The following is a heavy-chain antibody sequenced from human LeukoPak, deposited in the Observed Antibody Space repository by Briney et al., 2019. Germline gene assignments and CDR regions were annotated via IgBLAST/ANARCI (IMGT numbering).Heavy chain of an antibody. CDR1: GGSINGNY. J-gene: IGHJ2*01. CDR2: IYYSGST. Sequence: SETLSLTCTVSGGSINGNYWSWIRQPPGKGLEWIGYIYYSGSTNYNPSLKSRVTISLGTSKNQFSLQLSSVTAADTAVYYCARGGWSLDIWGRGTLVTVSS. CDR3: ARGGWSLDI. V-gene: IGHV4-59*01.